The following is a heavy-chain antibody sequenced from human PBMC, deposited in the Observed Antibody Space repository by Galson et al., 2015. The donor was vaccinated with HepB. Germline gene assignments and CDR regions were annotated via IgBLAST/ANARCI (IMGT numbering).Heavy chain of an antibody. J-gene: IGHJ4*02. CDR3: ARDRSHSLDF. CDR1: GYKFTDNG. D-gene: IGHD6-6*01. Sequence: KVSCKASGYKFTDNGISWVRQAPRQGLEWLGWISANSGNTNFAQRLQGRVTMTRDTSTSTAYMELRRLRSDDTAVYYCARDRSHSLDFWGQGTLVTVSS. V-gene: IGHV1-18*04. CDR2: ISANSGNT.